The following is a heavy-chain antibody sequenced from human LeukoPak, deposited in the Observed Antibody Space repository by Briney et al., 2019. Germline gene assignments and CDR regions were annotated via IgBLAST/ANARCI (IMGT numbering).Heavy chain of an antibody. D-gene: IGHD2-21*02. J-gene: IGHJ6*03. CDR3: ARGIYCGGDCYSPLYYYYMDV. V-gene: IGHV1-18*01. CDR2: ISAYNGNT. CDR1: GYTFTSYG. Sequence: ASVKVSCKASGYTFTSYGISWVRQAPGQGLEWMGWISAYNGNTNYAQKLQGRVTMTTDTSTSTAYMELRSLRSDDTAVYYCARGIYCGGDCYSPLYYYYMDVWGKGTTVTISS.